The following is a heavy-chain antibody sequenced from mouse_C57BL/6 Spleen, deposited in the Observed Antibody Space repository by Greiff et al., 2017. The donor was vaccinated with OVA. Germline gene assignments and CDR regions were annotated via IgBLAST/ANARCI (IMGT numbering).Heavy chain of an antibody. Sequence: QVQLQQPGTELVKPGASVKLSCKASGYTFTSYWMHWVKQRPGQGLEWIGNINPSNGGTNYNEKFKSKATLTVDKSSSTAYMQLSSLTSEDSAVYDCARDDGYYGAWFAYWGQGTLVTVSA. CDR3: ARDDGYYGAWFAY. CDR2: INPSNGGT. J-gene: IGHJ3*01. V-gene: IGHV1-53*01. CDR1: GYTFTSYW. D-gene: IGHD2-3*01.